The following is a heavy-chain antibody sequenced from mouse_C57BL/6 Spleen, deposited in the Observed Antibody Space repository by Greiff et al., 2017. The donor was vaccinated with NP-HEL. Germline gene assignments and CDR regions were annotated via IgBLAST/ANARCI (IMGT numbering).Heavy chain of an antibody. J-gene: IGHJ1*03. CDR1: GFSLTSYG. D-gene: IGHD1-1*01. CDR3: AKNRENYYGSSPDV. V-gene: IGHV2-5*01. Sequence: VKLQESGPGLVQPSQSLSITCTVSGFSLTSYGVHWVRQSPGKGLEWLGVIWRGGSTDYNAAFMSRLSITKDNSKSQVFFKMNSLQADDTAIYYCAKNRENYYGSSPDVWGTGTTVTVSS. CDR2: IWRGGST.